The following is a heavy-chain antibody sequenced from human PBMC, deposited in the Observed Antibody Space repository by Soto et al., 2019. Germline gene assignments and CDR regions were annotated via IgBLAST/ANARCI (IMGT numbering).Heavy chain of an antibody. CDR2: ISGSGGST. CDR1: GFTFSSYA. V-gene: IGHV3-23*01. D-gene: IGHD6-13*01. Sequence: EVQLLESGGGLVQPGGSLRLSCAASGFTFSSYAMSWVRQAPGKGLEWVSAISGSGGSTYYADSVKRRFTISRDNSKNTRYLPMNSRRAEDTAVYYCAKDGERRSSSLYSLDYYYYMAVWGKGTTGPVS. J-gene: IGHJ6*03. CDR3: AKDGERRSSSLYSLDYYYYMAV.